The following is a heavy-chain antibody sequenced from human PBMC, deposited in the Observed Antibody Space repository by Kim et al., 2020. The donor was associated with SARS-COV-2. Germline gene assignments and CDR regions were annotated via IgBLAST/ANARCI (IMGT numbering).Heavy chain of an antibody. D-gene: IGHD3-10*01. V-gene: IGHV5-51*01. Sequence: GESLKISCKGSGYSFTSYWIGWVRQMPGKGLEWMRIIYPGDSDTRYSPSFQGQVTISADKSISTAYLQWSSLKASDTAMYYCARRKLWFGELENNWFDPWGQGTLVTVSS. CDR1: GYSFTSYW. J-gene: IGHJ5*02. CDR3: ARRKLWFGELENNWFDP. CDR2: IYPGDSDT.